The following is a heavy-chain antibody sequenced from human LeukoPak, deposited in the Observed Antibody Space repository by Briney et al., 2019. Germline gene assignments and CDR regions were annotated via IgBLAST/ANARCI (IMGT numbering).Heavy chain of an antibody. CDR1: GGSISSYY. CDR2: IYYSGST. D-gene: IGHD2-21*02. CDR3: ARGTVTAIRPPYFDH. V-gene: IGHV4-59*01. Sequence: PSETLSLTCTVSGGSISSYYWSWIRQPPGKGLEWIGYIYYSGSTNYNPSLKSRVTISVDTSKNQFSLKLSSVTAADTAVYYCARGTVTAIRPPYFDHWGQGTLVTVSS. J-gene: IGHJ4*02.